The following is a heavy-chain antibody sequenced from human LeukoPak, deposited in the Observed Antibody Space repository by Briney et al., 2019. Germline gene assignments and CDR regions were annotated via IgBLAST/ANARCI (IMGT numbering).Heavy chain of an antibody. CDR3: ARGQATIRHCSGGSFFGLLAAFDI. CDR2: ISYDGSNK. V-gene: IGHV3-30*03. D-gene: IGHD2-15*01. CDR1: GFTFSNYG. J-gene: IGHJ3*02. Sequence: GGSLRLSCAASGFTFSNYGIHWVRQAPGKGLEWVAVISYDGSNKYYADSVKGRFTISRENAKNSLYLRMNSLRAGDTAVYYCARGQATIRHCSGGSFFGLLAAFDIWGQGTMVTVSS.